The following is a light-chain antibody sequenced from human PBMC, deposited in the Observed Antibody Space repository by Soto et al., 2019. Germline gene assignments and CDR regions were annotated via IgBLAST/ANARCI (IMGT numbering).Light chain of an antibody. J-gene: IGKJ4*01. V-gene: IGKV3-11*01. CDR1: QSVSSF. Sequence: EIVLTQSPATLSLSPGERATLSCTTSQSVSSFLAWYQQKPGQAPRLLIYGASNRATGIPARFSGSGSGTDFTLTISSLEPEDFAIYYCQQRSDWLAFGGGTKGDIK. CDR3: QQRSDWLA. CDR2: GAS.